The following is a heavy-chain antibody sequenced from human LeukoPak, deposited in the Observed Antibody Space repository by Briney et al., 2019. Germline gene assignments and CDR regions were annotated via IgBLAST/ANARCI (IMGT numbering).Heavy chain of an antibody. CDR2: ISYDGSNK. Sequence: PGGSLRLSCAASGFTFSSYAMHWVRQAPGRGLEWVAVISYDGSNKHYADSVKGRFTISRDNSKNTLYLQMNSLRAEDTAVYYCARATGGYCSGGSCHFDYWGQGTLVTVSS. J-gene: IGHJ4*02. D-gene: IGHD2-15*01. CDR3: ARATGGYCSGGSCHFDY. V-gene: IGHV3-30-3*01. CDR1: GFTFSSYA.